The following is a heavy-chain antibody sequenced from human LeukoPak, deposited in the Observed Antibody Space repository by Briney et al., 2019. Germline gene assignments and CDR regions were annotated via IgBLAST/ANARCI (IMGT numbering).Heavy chain of an antibody. Sequence: SETLSLTCTVSGGSISNYYWSWIRQPPGKGLEWIGYIYYSGNTNYNPSLKSRVTISVDTSKNQFSLKLSTVTAADTAVYYCVRENYSSGWYGIIDYWGQGTLVTVSS. CDR1: GGSISNYY. CDR2: IYYSGNT. D-gene: IGHD6-19*01. J-gene: IGHJ4*02. V-gene: IGHV4-59*01. CDR3: VRENYSSGWYGIIDY.